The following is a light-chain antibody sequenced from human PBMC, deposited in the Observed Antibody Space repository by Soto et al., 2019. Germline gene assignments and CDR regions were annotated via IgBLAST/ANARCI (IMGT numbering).Light chain of an antibody. V-gene: IGLV1-51*01. J-gene: IGLJ2*01. Sequence: QSVLTQPPSVSAAPGQKVTISCSGSSSNIENNYVSWYQQLPGTAPKLLIYDNSERPSGIPDRFSGSKSGTSATLGITGLQTGDEADYYCGTWDSSLSAVVFGGGTKVTVL. CDR1: SSNIENNY. CDR3: GTWDSSLSAVV. CDR2: DNS.